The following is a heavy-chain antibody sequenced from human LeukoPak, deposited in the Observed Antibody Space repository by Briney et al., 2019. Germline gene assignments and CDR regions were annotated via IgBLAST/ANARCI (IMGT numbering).Heavy chain of an antibody. CDR2: ISYDGSNK. Sequence: GGSLRLSCAASGFTFSSYGMHWVRQAPGKGLEWVAVISYDGSNKYYADSVKGRFTISRDNSKNTLYLQMNSLRAEDTAVYYCAKASCGGGSCYHNWFDPWGQGTLVTVSS. CDR1: GFTFSSYG. J-gene: IGHJ5*02. V-gene: IGHV3-30*18. D-gene: IGHD2-15*01. CDR3: AKASCGGGSCYHNWFDP.